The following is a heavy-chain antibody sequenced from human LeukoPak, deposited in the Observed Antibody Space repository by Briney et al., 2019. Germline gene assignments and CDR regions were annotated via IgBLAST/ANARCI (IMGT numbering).Heavy chain of an antibody. CDR1: GYTFTSYG. V-gene: IGHV1-18*01. CDR3: ARDDCSSTSCHPLDGGYYGMDV. CDR2: ISAYNGNT. J-gene: IGHJ6*02. Sequence: ASVKVSCKASGYTFTSYGISWVRQAPGQWLEWMGWISAYNGNTKYSQKFQGRVTITRDTSASTAYMELSSLRSEDTAVYYCARDDCSSTSCHPLDGGYYGMDVWGQGTTVTVSS. D-gene: IGHD2-2*01.